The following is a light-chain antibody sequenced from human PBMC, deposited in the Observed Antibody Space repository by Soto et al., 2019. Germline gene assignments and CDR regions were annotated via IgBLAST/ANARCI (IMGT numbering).Light chain of an antibody. V-gene: IGLV1-47*02. J-gene: IGLJ2*01. CDR3: ASWDDRLGAVI. CDR1: SSNIGGTNY. Sequence: QSALTHPPSASWTPGHRVVISCSGSSSNIGGTNYAYWYQQLPGAAPKLLMHSNNLRPSGVPERISGSKSGTSASLAISGLRSEDEAVYYCASWDDRLGAVIFGGGTKVTVL. CDR2: SNN.